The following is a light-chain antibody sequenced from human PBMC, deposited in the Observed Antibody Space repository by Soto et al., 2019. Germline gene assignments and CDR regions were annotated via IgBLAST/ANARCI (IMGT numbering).Light chain of an antibody. CDR3: SSYTSSNTLV. J-gene: IGLJ2*01. CDR2: VVS. Sequence: QSALTQPASVSGSPGQSITISCTGTSSDVGAYNYVSWYQKHPGKAPKLMIFVVSDRPSGVSNRFSGSKSGNTASLTISGLQAEDEADYYCSSYTSSNTLVFGGGTKLTVL. CDR1: SSDVGAYNY. V-gene: IGLV2-14*01.